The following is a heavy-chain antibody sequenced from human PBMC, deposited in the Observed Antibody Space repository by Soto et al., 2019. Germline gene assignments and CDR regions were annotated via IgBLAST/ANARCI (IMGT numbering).Heavy chain of an antibody. CDR1: GFSLSTSGVG. Sequence: QITLKESGPTLVRPTQTLTLTCTVSGFSLSTSGVGVAWIRQPPGKALEWLGIIYWDDDERYSPSLRSRLTITNDTSLNQVVLRMTNMDPLYTATYYCAHSDPEGWALEYWGQGLLVTVSS. J-gene: IGHJ4*02. CDR3: AHSDPEGWALEY. V-gene: IGHV2-5*02. CDR2: IYWDDDE.